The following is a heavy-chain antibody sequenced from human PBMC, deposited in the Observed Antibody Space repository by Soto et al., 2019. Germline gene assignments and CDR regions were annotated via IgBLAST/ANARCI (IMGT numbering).Heavy chain of an antibody. CDR2: INHSGST. D-gene: IGHD3-9*01. Sequence: QVQLQQWGAGLLKPSETLSLTCAVYGGSFSGYYWSWIRQPPGKGLEWFGEINHSGSTNYNPSLKRRDTISVDTSNNQFTLKLSSVTAADTAVYYCARLNYDILTGYYPFDYWGQGTLVTVSS. CDR3: ARLNYDILTGYYPFDY. CDR1: GGSFSGYY. V-gene: IGHV4-34*01. J-gene: IGHJ4*02.